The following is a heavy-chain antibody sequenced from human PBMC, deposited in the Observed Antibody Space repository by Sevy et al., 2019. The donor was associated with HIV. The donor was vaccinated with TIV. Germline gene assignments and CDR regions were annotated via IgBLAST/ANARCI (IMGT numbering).Heavy chain of an antibody. D-gene: IGHD2-15*01. CDR2: IYYSGDT. CDR1: GGSISSTNDY. J-gene: IGHJ5*02. Sequence: SETLSLTCTVSGGSISSTNDYWGWIRQPPGKGLEWIGSIYYSGDTYYNPSLKSRLTISVDTSKNQFSLKLSSVTAADTAVYYCARHRAPYCSGGTCFSGNWFDAWGQGTLVTVSS. CDR3: ARHRAPYCSGGTCFSGNWFDA. V-gene: IGHV4-39*01.